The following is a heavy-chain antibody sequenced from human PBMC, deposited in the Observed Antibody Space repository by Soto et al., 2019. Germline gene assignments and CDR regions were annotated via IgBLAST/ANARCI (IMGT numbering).Heavy chain of an antibody. D-gene: IGHD3-10*01. J-gene: IGHJ4*02. CDR2: INSYTGKT. CDR1: GYSFINYG. Sequence: QVQLVQSGGEVKKPGASMRVSCKASGYSFINYGISWVRQAPGQGLEWMGWINSYTGKTNHAPKLQGRIPMTTDTSTITVYMELTSLRSDDTAVYYGARRNGRTFGGDYFDFWGQGTPVTVSS. V-gene: IGHV1-18*01. CDR3: ARRNGRTFGGDYFDF.